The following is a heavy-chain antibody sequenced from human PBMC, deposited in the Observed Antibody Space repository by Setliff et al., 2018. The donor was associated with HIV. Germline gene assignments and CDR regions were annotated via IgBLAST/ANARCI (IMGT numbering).Heavy chain of an antibody. CDR3: ARGPSGRAPAPARAPHYYGLDL. CDR2: IYYSGST. D-gene: IGHD2-2*01. V-gene: IGHV4-30-4*08. CDR1: GGSISSGDYY. Sequence: SETLSLTCTVSGGSISSGDYYWSWIRQPPGKGLEWIGYIYYSGSTYYNPSLKSRVTISVDTSKNQFSLKLSSVIAADTAVYYCARGPSGRAPAPARAPHYYGLDLWGPGTTVTVSS. J-gene: IGHJ6*01.